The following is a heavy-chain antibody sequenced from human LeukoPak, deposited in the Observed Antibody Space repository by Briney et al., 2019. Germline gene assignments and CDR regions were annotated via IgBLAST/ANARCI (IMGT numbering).Heavy chain of an antibody. V-gene: IGHV3-23*01. CDR3: AKVASSGYYVDY. Sequence: TGGSLRLSCAASGFTLSSYAMSWVRQAPGKGLEWVSAISGSGGSTYYADSVKGRFTISRDNSKNTLYLQMNSLRAEDTAVFYCAKVASSGYYVDYWGQGTLVTVSS. CDR1: GFTLSSYA. D-gene: IGHD3-22*01. CDR2: ISGSGGST. J-gene: IGHJ4*02.